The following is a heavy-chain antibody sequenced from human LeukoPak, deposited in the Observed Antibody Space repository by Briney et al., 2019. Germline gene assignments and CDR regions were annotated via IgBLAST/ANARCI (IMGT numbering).Heavy chain of an antibody. J-gene: IGHJ4*02. Sequence: GGSLRLSCAASGFTFSSYAMSWVRQAPGKGLEWVSAISASGGSTYYADSVKGRFTISRDNSKNTLYLQMNSLRAEDTAVYYCAKDLDETYYYDSSGYYFDYWGQGTLVTVSS. V-gene: IGHV3-23*01. CDR1: GFTFSSYA. CDR2: ISASGGST. CDR3: AKDLDETYYYDSSGYYFDY. D-gene: IGHD3-22*01.